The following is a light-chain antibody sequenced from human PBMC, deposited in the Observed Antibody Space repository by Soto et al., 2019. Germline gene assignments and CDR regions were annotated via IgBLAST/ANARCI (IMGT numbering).Light chain of an antibody. CDR1: NSDVGGYNY. V-gene: IGLV2-14*03. CDR3: SSYTSSTTPYV. Sequence: SLLAQPSPLSWAPGQAIAPSRPGTNSDVGGYNYVSWYQRHPGKAPKLMVFDVSNRPSGVSNRFSGSKSANTASLTISGLQAEDEADYFCSSYTSSTTPYVFGTGTKVTVL. J-gene: IGLJ1*01. CDR2: DVS.